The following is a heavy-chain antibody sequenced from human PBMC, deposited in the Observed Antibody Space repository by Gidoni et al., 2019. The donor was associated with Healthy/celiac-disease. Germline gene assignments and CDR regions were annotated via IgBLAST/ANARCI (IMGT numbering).Heavy chain of an antibody. V-gene: IGHV3-48*03. CDR3: ARDPDYGDYGVYWYFDL. J-gene: IGHJ2*01. CDR1: GFTFSSYE. Sequence: AAAGFTFSSYEMNWVRQAPGKGLVWVSYISSSGSTIYYADSVKGRFTISRDNAKNSLYRQMNSLRAEDTAVYYCARDPDYGDYGVYWYFDLWGRGTLVTVSS. D-gene: IGHD4-17*01. CDR2: ISSSGSTI.